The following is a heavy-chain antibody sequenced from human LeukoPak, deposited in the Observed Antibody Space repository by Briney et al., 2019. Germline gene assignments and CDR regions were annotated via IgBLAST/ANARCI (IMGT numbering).Heavy chain of an antibody. Sequence: GGSLRLSCAASGFPFSNYGMHWVRQTPDKGLEWVAVIPYDSSNKYHRDSVKGRFTISRDNAKNTLLLQMNSLRPEDTAIYYCARNRIPTSITPDSWGQGTLVTVSS. CDR2: IPYDSSNK. D-gene: IGHD2-2*02. CDR1: GFPFSNYG. J-gene: IGHJ5*01. CDR3: ARNRIPTSITPDS. V-gene: IGHV3-30*03.